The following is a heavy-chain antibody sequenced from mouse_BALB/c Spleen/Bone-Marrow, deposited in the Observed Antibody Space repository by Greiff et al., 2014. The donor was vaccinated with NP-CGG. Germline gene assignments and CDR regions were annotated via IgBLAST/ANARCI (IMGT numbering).Heavy chain of an antibody. Sequence: EVQLVESGGGLVQPGGSLKLSCAASGFTFSSYTVSWVRQTPEKRLEWVAYISNGGGSTYYPDTVKGRFTISRDNAKNTLYLRMSSLKSEDTAMYYCARQLGLRWAMDYWGQGTSVTVSS. CDR1: GFTFSSYT. V-gene: IGHV5-12-2*01. D-gene: IGHD3-1*01. CDR3: ARQLGLRWAMDY. J-gene: IGHJ4*01. CDR2: ISNGGGST.